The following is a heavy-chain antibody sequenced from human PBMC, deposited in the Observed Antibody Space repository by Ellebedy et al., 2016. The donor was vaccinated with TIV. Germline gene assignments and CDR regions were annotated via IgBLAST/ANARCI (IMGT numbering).Heavy chain of an antibody. CDR3: AKQHEGGAAAVGD. CDR1: GYRFTSYW. J-gene: IGHJ4*02. D-gene: IGHD2-2*01. V-gene: IGHV5-51*01. Sequence: GESLKISXEASGYRFTSYWIGWVRQMPGRGLEWVGFIFPADSDTRYIPSFRGHVTMSVDKSTNTAYLYWKSLKASDTAIYYCAKQHEGGAAAVGDWGQGTLVTVSP. CDR2: IFPADSDT.